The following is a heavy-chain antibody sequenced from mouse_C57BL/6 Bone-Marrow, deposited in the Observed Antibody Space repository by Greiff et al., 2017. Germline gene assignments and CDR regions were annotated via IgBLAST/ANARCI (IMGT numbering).Heavy chain of an antibody. V-gene: IGHV1-26*01. CDR3: ARGGRDFDY. CDR1: GYTFTDYY. Sequence: EVKLVESGPELVKPGASVKISCKASGYTFTDYYMNWVKQSHGKSLEWIGDINPNNGGTSYNQKFKGKATLTVDKSSSTAYMELRSLTSEDSAVYYCARGGRDFDYWGQGTTLTVSS. J-gene: IGHJ2*01. CDR2: INPNNGGT.